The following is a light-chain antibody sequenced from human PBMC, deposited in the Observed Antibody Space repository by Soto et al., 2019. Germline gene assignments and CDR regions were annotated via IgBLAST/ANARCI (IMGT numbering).Light chain of an antibody. CDR1: QSVRSRY. Sequence: DIVLTQSPGTLSLSPGERATLSCRASQSVRSRYLAWYQQKAGQAPRLLIYDASRRATGIPDRCSGSVSGTDFTHTISRLEPEDFAMYYCQQYGSSVTFGGGTKVEIK. V-gene: IGKV3-20*01. CDR3: QQYGSSVT. CDR2: DAS. J-gene: IGKJ4*01.